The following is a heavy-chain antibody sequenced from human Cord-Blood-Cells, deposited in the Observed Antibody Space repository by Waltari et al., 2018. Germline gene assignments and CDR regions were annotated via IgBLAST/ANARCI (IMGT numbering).Heavy chain of an antibody. J-gene: IGHJ2*01. CDR2: IKKDGSEK. Sequence: EVQLVESGGGLVQPGGSLRLSCAASGFTFSSYWMSWVRQAPGKGWEGVAKIKKDGSEKYYVDSVKGRFTISRDNAKNSLYLQMNSLRAEDTAVYYCARDSPLWYFDLWGRGTLVTVSS. CDR3: ARDSPLWYFDL. V-gene: IGHV3-7*01. CDR1: GFTFSSYW.